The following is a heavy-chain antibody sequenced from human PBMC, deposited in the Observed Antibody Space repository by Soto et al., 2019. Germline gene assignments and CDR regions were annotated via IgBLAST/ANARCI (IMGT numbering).Heavy chain of an antibody. V-gene: IGHV1-3*04. CDR1: GYNFSTYA. J-gene: IGHJ5*02. CDR2: INTGNGNT. Sequence: GASVKVSCKASGYNFSTYALLWVRQAPGQGLEWMGWINTGNGNTKYSQKFQGRVTITRDTSASTAYMELSSLRSEDTAVYYCARRYNWNYGDNWFDPWGQGTLVTVSS. CDR3: ARRYNWNYGDNWFDP. D-gene: IGHD1-7*01.